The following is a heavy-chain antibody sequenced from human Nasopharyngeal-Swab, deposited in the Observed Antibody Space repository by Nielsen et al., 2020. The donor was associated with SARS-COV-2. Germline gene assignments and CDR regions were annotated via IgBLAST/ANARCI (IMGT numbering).Heavy chain of an antibody. CDR1: GFTFDDYA. CDR3: AKGGSLSGSWD. D-gene: IGHD1-26*01. J-gene: IGHJ4*02. V-gene: IGHV3-23*01. CDR2: VSGSGKIT. Sequence: GGSLRLSCVASGFTFDDYAMHWVRQVPGKGLEWVSTVSGSGKITYYADSVKGRFTISRDNSKNTLFLQMSSLRDEDTAVYYCAKGGSLSGSWDWGQGTLVTVSS.